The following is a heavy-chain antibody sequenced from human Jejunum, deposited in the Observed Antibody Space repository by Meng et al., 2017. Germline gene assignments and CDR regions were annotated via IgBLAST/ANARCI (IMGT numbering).Heavy chain of an antibody. CDR2: IYWDDDK. D-gene: IGHD6-13*01. V-gene: IGHV2-5*02. J-gene: IGHJ5*01. CDR1: GFSFSTSGVG. CDR3: AHRPSAAGSISTYNGFDP. Sequence: SGPTLVKPTQTLTLTCTFPGFSFSTSGVGVGWIRQPPGKALEWLALIYWDDDKRYSPSLKSRLTITKDTSKNQVVLTMTNMDPVDTATYYCAHRPSAAGSISTYNGFDPWGQGTKVTVSS.